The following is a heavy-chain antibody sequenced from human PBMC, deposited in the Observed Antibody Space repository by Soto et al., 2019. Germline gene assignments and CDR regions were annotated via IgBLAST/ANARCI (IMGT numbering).Heavy chain of an antibody. CDR1: GFTFSSYA. D-gene: IGHD3-22*01. CDR3: ARDFYYDSSGHPDY. CDR2: ISYDGSNK. V-gene: IGHV3-30-3*01. Sequence: GGSLRLSCAASGFTFSSYAMHWVRQAPGKGLEWVAVISYDGSNKYYADSVKGRFTISRDNSKNTLYLQMNSLRAEDTAVYYCARDFYYDSSGHPDYWGQGTLVTVSS. J-gene: IGHJ4*02.